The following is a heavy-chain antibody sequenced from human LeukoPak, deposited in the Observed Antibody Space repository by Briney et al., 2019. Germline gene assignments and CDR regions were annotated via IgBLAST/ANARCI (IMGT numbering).Heavy chain of an antibody. Sequence: SETLYLTCTISGASISSHYWSWIRQPPGKELEWIGYIDNGGSPKYSPSLRSRVTISVVTSKNQLSLKLNSVTAADTAVYYCARDLGRVDSWGQGTLVTVSS. V-gene: IGHV4-59*11. D-gene: IGHD1-26*01. CDR3: ARDLGRVDS. CDR2: IDNGGSP. CDR1: GASISSHY. J-gene: IGHJ4*02.